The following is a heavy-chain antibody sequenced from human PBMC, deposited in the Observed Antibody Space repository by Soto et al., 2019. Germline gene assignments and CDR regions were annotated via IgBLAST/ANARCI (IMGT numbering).Heavy chain of an antibody. CDR3: ARHIPYHGKDV. CDR2: IRNKVNSYTT. Sequence: EVQLVESGGGLVQPGGSLRLSCAASGFTFSDHYMDWVRQAPGKGLEWVGRIRNKVNSYTTEYAASVKGRFTISREDSKNSLYLQMNSLKTEDTAVYYCARHIPYHGKDVWGQGTTVTVSS. CDR1: GFTFSDHY. J-gene: IGHJ6*02. V-gene: IGHV3-72*01. D-gene: IGHD2-21*01.